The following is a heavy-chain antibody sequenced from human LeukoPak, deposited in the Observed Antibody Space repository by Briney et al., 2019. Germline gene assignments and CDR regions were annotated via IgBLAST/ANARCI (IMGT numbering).Heavy chain of an antibody. CDR2: IRYDGSNK. J-gene: IGHJ5*02. Sequence: GGSLRLSCAASGFTFSSYGMHWVRQAPGKGLEWVAFIRYDGSNKYYADSVKGRFTISRDNSKNTLYLQMNSLRAEDTAVYYCARLPMVRGETRGNWFDPWGQGTLVTVSS. CDR3: ARLPMVRGETRGNWFDP. CDR1: GFTFSSYG. D-gene: IGHD3-10*01. V-gene: IGHV3-30*02.